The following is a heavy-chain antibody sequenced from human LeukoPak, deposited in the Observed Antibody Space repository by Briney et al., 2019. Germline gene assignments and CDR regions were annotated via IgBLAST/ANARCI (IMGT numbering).Heavy chain of an antibody. CDR1: GYTFTGYY. CDR3: ARDLDGYYYGSGSYDY. V-gene: IGHV1-18*04. D-gene: IGHD3-10*01. J-gene: IGHJ4*02. CDR2: ISAYNGNT. Sequence: ASVKVSCKASGYTFTGYYMHWVRQAPGQGLEWMGWISAYNGNTNYAQKLQGRVTMTTDTSTSTAYMELRSLRSDDTAVYYCARDLDGYYYGSGSYDYWGQGTLVTVSS.